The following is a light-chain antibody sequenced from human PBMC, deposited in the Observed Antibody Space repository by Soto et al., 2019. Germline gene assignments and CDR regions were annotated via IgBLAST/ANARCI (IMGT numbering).Light chain of an antibody. J-gene: IGKJ1*01. Sequence: EIVLTQSPGTLSLSPGERATLSCRASQSVSGGSLAWYQQKPGQAPRLLIYGASSRATDIPDRFSGSGSGTDFTLAISRLETEDFAVYYCHYYGSPPRTFGEGTKVEIK. CDR1: QSVSGGS. CDR3: HYYGSPPRT. V-gene: IGKV3-20*01. CDR2: GAS.